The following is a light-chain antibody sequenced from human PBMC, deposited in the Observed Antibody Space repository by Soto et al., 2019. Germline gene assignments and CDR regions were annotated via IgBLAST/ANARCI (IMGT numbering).Light chain of an antibody. CDR1: QSISGC. Sequence: TQCPATLSPSVGDRVTLTCRASQSISGCVAWYQQQPRNAPHLLIYDASSCASGVPSSISGSGAGTEFPLAISSLQADDFAAYYCHQYNSYPLTFGQGTKVDIK. V-gene: IGKV1-5*01. CDR3: HQYNSYPLT. J-gene: IGKJ1*01. CDR2: DAS.